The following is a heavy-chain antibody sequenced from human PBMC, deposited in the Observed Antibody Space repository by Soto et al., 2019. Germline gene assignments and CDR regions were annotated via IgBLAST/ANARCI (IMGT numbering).Heavy chain of an antibody. D-gene: IGHD1-26*01. J-gene: IGHJ4*02. CDR1: GFALRTSGMG. V-gene: IGHV2-5*02. CDR2: IYWDDDK. Sequence: QITLKESGPTLVKPTQTLTLTCTFSGFALRTSGMGVGWIRQPPGKALEWLALIYWDDDKRYSPSLKIRLTXXXXXXXXXXXXXXXXXXXXXXXXXXXXXXSGSFSNFDYWGQGTLVIVSS. CDR3: XXXSGSFSNFDY.